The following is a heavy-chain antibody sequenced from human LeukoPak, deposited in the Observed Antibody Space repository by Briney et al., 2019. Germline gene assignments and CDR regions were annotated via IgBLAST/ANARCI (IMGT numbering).Heavy chain of an antibody. CDR2: IHSSGST. CDR3: ARGWYFFYWFDP. J-gene: IGHJ5*02. D-gene: IGHD2/OR15-2a*01. V-gene: IGHV4-4*07. CDR1: GGSISSYY. Sequence: SETLSLTCTFSGGSISSYYWSWIRQPAGKGLEWIGRIHSSGSTNYNPSLKSRVTMSVDTSKNQFSLRLSSVTAADTAVYYCARGWYFFYWFDPWGQGTLVTVSS.